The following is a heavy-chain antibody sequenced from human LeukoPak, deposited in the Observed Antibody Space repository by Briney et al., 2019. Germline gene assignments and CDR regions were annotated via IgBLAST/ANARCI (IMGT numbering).Heavy chain of an antibody. CDR1: GGSISGYY. J-gene: IGHJ4*02. CDR3: ARSLLPNYCFDY. D-gene: IGHD2-15*01. V-gene: IGHV4-59*01. CDR2: VHYNGSP. Sequence: SETLSLTCTVSGGSISGYYWSWIRQAPGKGLEWIGYVHYNGSPNYNASLKSRVTISVDASKNQFSLKVSFVSAADTAVYYCARSLLPNYCFDYWGQGTLVTVSS.